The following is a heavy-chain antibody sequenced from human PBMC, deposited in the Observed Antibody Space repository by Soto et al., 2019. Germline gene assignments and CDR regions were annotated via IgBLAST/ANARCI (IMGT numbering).Heavy chain of an antibody. Sequence: SETLSLTCTVSGGSISNYYWSWIRQPAGKGLEWIGRIYTGGSTNYNPSLKSRVTMSTDTSKNQFSLRLTSVTAADTAVYYCARASVGPPGGGSWIMPFDYWGQGTTVTVSS. CDR3: ARASVGPPGGGSWIMPFDY. V-gene: IGHV4-4*07. D-gene: IGHD2-15*01. J-gene: IGHJ4*03. CDR2: IYTGGST. CDR1: GGSISNYY.